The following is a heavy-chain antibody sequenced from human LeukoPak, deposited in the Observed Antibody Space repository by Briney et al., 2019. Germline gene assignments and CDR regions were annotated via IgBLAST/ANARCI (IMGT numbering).Heavy chain of an antibody. CDR2: IYHSGST. Sequence: PSETLSLTCTVSGYSISSGYYWGWIRQPPGKGLEWIGSIYHSGSTYYNPSLKSRVTISVDTSKNQFSLKLSSVTAADTAVYYCARPRGFGAFDYWGQGTLVTVSS. CDR3: ARPRGFGAFDY. J-gene: IGHJ4*02. CDR1: GYSISSGYY. D-gene: IGHD3-10*01. V-gene: IGHV4-38-2*02.